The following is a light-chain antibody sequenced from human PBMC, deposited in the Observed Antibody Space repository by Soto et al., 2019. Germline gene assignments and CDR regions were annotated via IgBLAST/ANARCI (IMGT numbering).Light chain of an antibody. J-gene: IGKJ1*01. V-gene: IGKV3-15*01. Sequence: EIVMTQSPATLSVSPGERATLSCRASQSVSSNLAWYQQKPGQAPSLLIYGASTRATGTPARFSGSGSGTEFTLTISSLQSEDFAVYYCQQYNNWRTFGQGTKVDIK. CDR3: QQYNNWRT. CDR2: GAS. CDR1: QSVSSN.